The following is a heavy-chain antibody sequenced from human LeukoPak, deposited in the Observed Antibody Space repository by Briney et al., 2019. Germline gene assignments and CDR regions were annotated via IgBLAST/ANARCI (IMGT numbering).Heavy chain of an antibody. D-gene: IGHD6-13*01. CDR1: GGSFSGYY. V-gene: IGHV4-34*01. CDR3: ALGNHIAAAGDYYYYYGMDV. J-gene: IGHJ6*02. Sequence: PETLSLTCAVYGGSFSGYYWSWIRQPPGKGLEWIGEINHSGSTNYNPSLKSRVTISVDTSKNQFSLKLSSVTAADTAVYYCALGNHIAAAGDYYYYYGMDVWGQGTTVTVSS. CDR2: INHSGST.